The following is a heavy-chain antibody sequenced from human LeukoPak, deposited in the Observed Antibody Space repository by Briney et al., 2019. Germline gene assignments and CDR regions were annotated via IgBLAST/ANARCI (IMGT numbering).Heavy chain of an antibody. CDR2: IKDDGRQK. D-gene: IGHD5-24*01. J-gene: IGHJ4*02. V-gene: IGHV3-7*01. Sequence: GGSLRLSCAASGFTFSEYSMTWVRQTPEKGLEWVASIKDDGRQKYYVDSVKGRFTVSRDNAKNSAYLQMDSLRAEDTALYYCARAASRGFDTWGQGTLVTVSS. CDR3: ARAASRGFDT. CDR1: GFTFSEYS.